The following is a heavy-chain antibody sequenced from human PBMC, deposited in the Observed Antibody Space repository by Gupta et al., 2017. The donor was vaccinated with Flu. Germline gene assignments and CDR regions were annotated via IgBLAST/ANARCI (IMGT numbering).Heavy chain of an antibody. J-gene: IGHJ4*02. CDR2: ISGSGGST. CDR1: GFPFSSSA. V-gene: IGHV3-23*01. Sequence: EVQLLESGGGLVQPGGSLRLSCAASGFPFSSSAMSWFRQAPGKGLEWVSAISGSGGSTYYADYVKGRFTISRDNSKNTLYLQMNSLRAEDTAVYYCAKDRGGAGDYFDYWGQGTLVTVSS. D-gene: IGHD3-10*01. CDR3: AKDRGGAGDYFDY.